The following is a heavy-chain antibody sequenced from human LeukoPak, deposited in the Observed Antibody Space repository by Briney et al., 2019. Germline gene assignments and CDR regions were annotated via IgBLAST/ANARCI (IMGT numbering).Heavy chain of an antibody. J-gene: IGHJ6*03. CDR2: INPNSGGT. CDR3: ARRGYSYGYGGYYYYMDV. CDR1: GYTFTGYY. D-gene: IGHD5-18*01. V-gene: IGHV1-2*02. Sequence: ASVKVSCKASGYTFTGYYMHWVRQAPGQGLEWMGWINPNSGGTNYAQKFQGRVTMTRDTSISTAYMELSRLRSDDTAVYYCARRGYSYGYGGYYYYMDVWGKGTTVTVSS.